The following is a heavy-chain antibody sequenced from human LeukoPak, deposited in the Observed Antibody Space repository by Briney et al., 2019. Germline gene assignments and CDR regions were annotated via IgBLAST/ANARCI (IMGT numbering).Heavy chain of an antibody. D-gene: IGHD4-11*01. CDR3: ARDRGYSNFDY. CDR1: GFTVSSNY. CDR2: IYSGGST. J-gene: IGHJ4*02. Sequence: GGSLRLSCAASGFTVSSNYMSWVRQAPGKGLEWVSVIYSGGSTYYADSVKGRFTISRDNAQDSLYLQMNSLRAEDTAVYYCARDRGYSNFDYWGQGTLVTVSS. V-gene: IGHV3-66*01.